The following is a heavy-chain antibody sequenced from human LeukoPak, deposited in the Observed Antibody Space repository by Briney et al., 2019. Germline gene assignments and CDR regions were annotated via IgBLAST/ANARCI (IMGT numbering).Heavy chain of an antibody. CDR1: GGSFSGYY. D-gene: IGHD3-22*01. CDR3: ARGGYYDSSGYYLRPYYYGMDV. Sequence: SETLSLTCAVYGGSFSGYYWSWIRQPPGKGLEWIGEINHSGSTNYNPSLKSRVTISVDTSKNQFSLKLSSVTAADTAVYYCARGGYYDSSGYYLRPYYYGMDVWGQGTTVTVSS. V-gene: IGHV4-34*01. J-gene: IGHJ6*02. CDR2: INHSGST.